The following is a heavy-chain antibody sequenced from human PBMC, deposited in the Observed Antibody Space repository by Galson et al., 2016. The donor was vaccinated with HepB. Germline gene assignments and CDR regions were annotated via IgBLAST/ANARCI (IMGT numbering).Heavy chain of an antibody. J-gene: IGHJ6*02. CDR1: GFTFNNYT. Sequence: SLRLSCAASGFTFNNYTMNWVRQAPGKGLEWVSSVSTRSSHKYYADSVKGRFTISRDNAKSSLYLQMNSLRPEDTAVYYCARRRSIFGVVKASDYYYPMDVWGQGTTVTVSS. D-gene: IGHD3-3*01. CDR2: VSTRSSHK. V-gene: IGHV3-21*01. CDR3: ARRRSIFGVVKASDYYYPMDV.